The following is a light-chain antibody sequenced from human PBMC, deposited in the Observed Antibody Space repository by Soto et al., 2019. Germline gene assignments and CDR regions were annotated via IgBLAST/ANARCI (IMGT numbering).Light chain of an antibody. CDR1: SSDVGNYNL. J-gene: IGLJ1*01. CDR2: EDN. Sequence: QSALTQPASVSGSPGQSITASCTGTSSDVGNYNLVSWYQQHPGKAPKLMIYEDNKRPSGVSNRFSGSKSGNTASLTISGLQAEDEADYYCCSYAGSSTYVFGTGTKLTVL. CDR3: CSYAGSSTYV. V-gene: IGLV2-23*01.